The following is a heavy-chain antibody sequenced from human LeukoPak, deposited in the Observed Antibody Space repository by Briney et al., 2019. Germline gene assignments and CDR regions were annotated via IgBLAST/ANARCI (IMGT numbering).Heavy chain of an antibody. CDR3: AREGTYYYGSGSLDY. CDR2: INHSGST. D-gene: IGHD3-10*01. J-gene: IGHJ4*02. CDR1: GGSFSGYY. V-gene: IGHV4-34*01. Sequence: SPSETLSLTCAVYGGSFSGYYWSWIRQPPGKGLEWIGEINHSGSTNYNPSLKSRVTISVDTSKNQFSLKLSSVTAADTAVYYCAREGTYYYGSGSLDYWGQGTLVTVSS.